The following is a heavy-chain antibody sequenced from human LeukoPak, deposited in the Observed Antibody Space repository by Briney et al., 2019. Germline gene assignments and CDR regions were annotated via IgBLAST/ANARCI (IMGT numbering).Heavy chain of an antibody. D-gene: IGHD1-26*01. CDR2: INCKGGST. J-gene: IGHJ3*01. CDR3: ARVSLFQNSGRYHSAFDV. Sequence: RSGGSLTRSCAASGFTFDDYGMSWVRQAPGKGLEGLSGINCKGGSTGYADSVKGLFTISRHNDKNALYVQMNSLRAEDKALYYCARVSLFQNSGRYHSAFDVWGQGTMVTVSS. CDR1: GFTFDDYG. V-gene: IGHV3-20*04.